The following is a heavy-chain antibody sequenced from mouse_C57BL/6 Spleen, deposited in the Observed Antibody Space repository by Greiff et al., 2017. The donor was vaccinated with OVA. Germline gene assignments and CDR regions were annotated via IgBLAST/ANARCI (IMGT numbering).Heavy chain of an antibody. CDR1: GYTFTEYT. V-gene: IGHV1-62-2*01. J-gene: IGHJ3*01. Sequence: QVQLQQSGAELVKPGASVKLSCKASGYTFTEYTIHWVKQRSGQGLEWIGWFYPGSGSITYNEKFKDKATLPADKSSSTVYMGLSRLTSEDSAVYFCAVHEVEGIYYYGSSPFAYWGQGTLVTVSA. CDR2: FYPGSGSI. CDR3: AVHEVEGIYYYGSSPFAY. D-gene: IGHD1-1*01.